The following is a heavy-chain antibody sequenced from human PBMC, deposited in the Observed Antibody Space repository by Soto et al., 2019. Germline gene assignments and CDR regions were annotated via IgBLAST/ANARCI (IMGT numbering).Heavy chain of an antibody. CDR3: ARVLGGTYYYYGMDV. CDR2: IWYDGSNK. CDR1: GFTFSSYG. Sequence: LRLSCAASGFTFSSYGMHWVRQAPGKGLEWVAVIWYDGSNKYYADSVKGRFTISRDNSKNTLYLQMNSLRAEDTAVYYCARVLGGTYYYYGMDVWGQGTTVTVSS. D-gene: IGHD1-26*01. J-gene: IGHJ6*02. V-gene: IGHV3-33*01.